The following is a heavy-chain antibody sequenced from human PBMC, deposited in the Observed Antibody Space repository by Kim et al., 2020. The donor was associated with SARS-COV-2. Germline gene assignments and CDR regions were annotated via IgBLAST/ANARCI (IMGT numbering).Heavy chain of an antibody. V-gene: IGHV1-69*13. Sequence: SVKVSCKASGGTFSSYGISWVPQAPGQGLEWMGQIVPVFGSSDYAQKFQGRVTITADGSTHTAYLELTNLKSDDTAVYYCVRGTPRSFCSGDGCYPVWGQGTLVTVSS. J-gene: IGHJ4*02. CDR3: VRGTPRSFCSGDGCYPV. CDR1: GGTFSSYG. D-gene: IGHD2-15*01. CDR2: IVPVFGSS.